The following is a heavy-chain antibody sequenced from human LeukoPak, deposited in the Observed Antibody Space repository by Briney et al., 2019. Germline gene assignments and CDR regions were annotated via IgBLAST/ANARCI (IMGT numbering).Heavy chain of an antibody. D-gene: IGHD1-26*01. Sequence: SETLSLTCAVYGGSLSGYYWSWIRQPPGKGLEWIGEINHSGSTNYNPSLKSRVTISVDTSKNQFSLKLSSVTAADTAVYYCARVPSGSYDYWGQGTLVTVSS. CDR3: ARVPSGSYDY. V-gene: IGHV4-34*01. CDR2: INHSGST. J-gene: IGHJ4*02. CDR1: GGSLSGYY.